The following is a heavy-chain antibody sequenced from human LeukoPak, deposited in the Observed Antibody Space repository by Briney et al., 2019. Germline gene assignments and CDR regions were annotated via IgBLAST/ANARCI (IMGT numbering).Heavy chain of an antibody. V-gene: IGHV3-21*01. CDR3: ASLSGVWDTGDKKWFDP. J-gene: IGHJ5*02. Sequence: GGSLRLSCIASGFTLSRYIMNWVRQAPGKGLEWVASISNDSRYIYYSDSVKGRFTISRDNAENTVYLQMNSLRVEDTAMYYCASLSGVWDTGDKKWFDPWGQGTQVTVSS. CDR1: GFTLSRYI. D-gene: IGHD2-8*02. CDR2: ISNDSRYI.